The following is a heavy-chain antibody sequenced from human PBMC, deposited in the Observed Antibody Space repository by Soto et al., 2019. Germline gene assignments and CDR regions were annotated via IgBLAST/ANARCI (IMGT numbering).Heavy chain of an antibody. Sequence: ASVKVSCKASGYTFTSYGISWVRQAPGQGLEWMGWISAYNGNTSYAQKLQGRVTMTTDTSTSTAYMELRSLSSEDTAVHHCAREVYYDFWSGFNTHPYYFDDWGQGTLVTVSS. CDR2: ISAYNGNT. J-gene: IGHJ4*02. CDR1: GYTFTSYG. V-gene: IGHV1-18*01. CDR3: AREVYYDFWSGFNTHPYYFDD. D-gene: IGHD3-3*01.